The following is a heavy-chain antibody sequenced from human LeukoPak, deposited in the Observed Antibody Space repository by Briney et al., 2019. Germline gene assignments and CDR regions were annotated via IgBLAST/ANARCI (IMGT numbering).Heavy chain of an antibody. CDR1: GVSISSSTYY. J-gene: IGHJ4*02. Sequence: SETLSLTCTVSGVSISSSTYYWGWIRRPPGKGLEWIGSIYYSGSTYYNPSLKSRVTVSVDTSKNQFSLNLSSVTAADTAVYYCVRGSTLRHYQYWGQGTLVTVSS. D-gene: IGHD3-16*01. CDR2: IYYSGST. CDR3: VRGSTLRHYQY. V-gene: IGHV4-39*01.